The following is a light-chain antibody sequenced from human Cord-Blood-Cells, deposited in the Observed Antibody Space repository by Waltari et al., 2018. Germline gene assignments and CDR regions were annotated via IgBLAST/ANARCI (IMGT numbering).Light chain of an antibody. V-gene: IGLV2-23*03. CDR1: SSDVGSYNL. J-gene: IGLJ1*01. CDR2: EGS. CDR3: CSYAGSSNV. Sequence: QSALTQPASVSGSPGQSITISCTGTSSDVGSYNLVSWYQQHPGKAPKLMFYEGSKRPSGVSHHVSGSRSCNTASLTMCGLQAEDEADYCCCSYAGSSNVFGTGTKVTVL.